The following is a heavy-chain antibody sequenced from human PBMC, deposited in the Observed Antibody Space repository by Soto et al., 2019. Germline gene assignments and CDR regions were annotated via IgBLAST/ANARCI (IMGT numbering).Heavy chain of an antibody. D-gene: IGHD5-12*01. CDR1: GGSINTFY. CDR2: IFSSGST. CDR3: AREGSYSAYNFAHGIQLWSFDF. J-gene: IGHJ4*02. V-gene: IGHV4-4*07. Sequence: SETLSLTCTVSGGSINTFYWSWVRQPAGKGLEWIGRIFSSGSTSFNPSLESRVAMSVDTSKNHSSLNLSSVTAADMAVYYCAREGSYSAYNFAHGIQLWSFDFWGQGALVTVSS.